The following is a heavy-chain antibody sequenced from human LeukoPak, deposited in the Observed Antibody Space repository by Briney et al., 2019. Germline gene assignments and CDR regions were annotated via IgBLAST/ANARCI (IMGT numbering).Heavy chain of an antibody. J-gene: IGHJ1*01. CDR3: ARVRYCSSTSCYRDFQH. V-gene: IGHV1-2*02. Sequence: ASVKVSCKASGYTFTGYYMHWVRQAPGQGLEWMGWINPNSGGTNYAQKLQGRVTITRDTAISTPYMELSRLRSDDTAVYYCARVRYCSSTSCYRDFQHWGQGTLVTVSS. CDR1: GYTFTGYY. CDR2: INPNSGGT. D-gene: IGHD2-2*02.